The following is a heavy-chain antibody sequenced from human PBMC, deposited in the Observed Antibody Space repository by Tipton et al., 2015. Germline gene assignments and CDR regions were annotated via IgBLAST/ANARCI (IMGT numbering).Heavy chain of an antibody. CDR2: IYYSGST. D-gene: IGHD3-16*01. CDR3: ARIRGRYVMDS. Sequence: TLSLTCTVSGGSFSDYYWSWIRQSPGEGLEWIGYIYYSGSTNYNPSLRSRVAMSMDTSKNQFSLKLSSVIAADTAVYYCARIRGRYVMDSWGQGILVTVSS. V-gene: IGHV4-59*01. J-gene: IGHJ4*02. CDR1: GGSFSDYY.